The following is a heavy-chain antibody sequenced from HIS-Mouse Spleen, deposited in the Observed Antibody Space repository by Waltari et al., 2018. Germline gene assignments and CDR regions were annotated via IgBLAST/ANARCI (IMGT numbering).Heavy chain of an antibody. J-gene: IGHJ2*01. Sequence: QLQLQESGPGLVKPSETLSLTCTVSGGSISSSSYYWGWIRQPPGKGLEWIGSSYYIGSTYYNPSLKSRVTRSVDTSKNQFSLKLSSVTAADTAVYYCAREIPYSSSWYDWYFDLWGRGTLVTVSS. CDR2: SYYIGST. V-gene: IGHV4-39*07. CDR3: AREIPYSSSWYDWYFDL. D-gene: IGHD6-13*01. CDR1: GGSISSSSYY.